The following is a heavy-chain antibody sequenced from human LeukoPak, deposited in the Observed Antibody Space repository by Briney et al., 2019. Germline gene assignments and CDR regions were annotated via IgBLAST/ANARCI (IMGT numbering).Heavy chain of an antibody. Sequence: PGGSLRLSCVASGLTLSNLWMHRVRQVPGQGLVWVSRLSPDGSKTRYADFVKGRFIISRDNAKNTVYLQLTTLGVDDTAIYYCATQGGYWGQGTLVAVSS. V-gene: IGHV3-74*01. CDR1: GLTLSNLW. CDR2: LSPDGSKT. CDR3: ATQGGY. D-gene: IGHD3-16*01. J-gene: IGHJ4*02.